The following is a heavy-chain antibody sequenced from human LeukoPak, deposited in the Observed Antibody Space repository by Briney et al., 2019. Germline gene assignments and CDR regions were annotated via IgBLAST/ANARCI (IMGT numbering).Heavy chain of an antibody. J-gene: IGHJ5*02. CDR2: LDWDDDK. V-gene: IGHV2-70*04. Sequence: SGPTLVNPTQTLTLTCTFSGFSLSTSGMRVSWIRQPPGKALEWLAPLDWDDDKFYSTSLKTRLTISKDTSKNQVVLTMTHMDPVDTATYYCARTYCSGGSCPFPNWFDPWGQGTLVTVSS. CDR1: GFSLSTSGMR. CDR3: ARTYCSGGSCPFPNWFDP. D-gene: IGHD2-15*01.